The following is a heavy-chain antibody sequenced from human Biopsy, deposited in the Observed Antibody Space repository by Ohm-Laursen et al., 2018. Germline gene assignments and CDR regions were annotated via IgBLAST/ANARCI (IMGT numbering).Heavy chain of an antibody. V-gene: IGHV4-34*08. CDR3: GNEVHGRDY. J-gene: IGHJ4*02. CDR1: GKTFSDYQ. Sequence: GTLSLTCAVFGKTFSDYQWSWIRRPPGKGLEWIGQINQAGTTNYNPSLKSRVSISADASKYEFSLRLTSVTAADTAVYLCGNEVHGRDYWGLGAQVTVSS. D-gene: IGHD2-15*01. CDR2: INQAGTT.